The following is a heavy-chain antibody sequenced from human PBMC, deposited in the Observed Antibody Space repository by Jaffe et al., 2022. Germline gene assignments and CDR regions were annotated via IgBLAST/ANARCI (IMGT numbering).Heavy chain of an antibody. V-gene: IGHV3-30*02. D-gene: IGHD3-22*01. CDR2: IRYDGGNR. CDR1: GFTFSPYD. Sequence: QVQLVESGGGVVQPGGSLSLSCAASGFTFSPYDMHWVRQAPGKGLEWVAFIRYDGGNRYYADSVKGRFTISRDSSKNTLYLQMNSLRAEDTAVYYCARGQGFSSGYEYWGQGTLVTVSS. CDR3: ARGQGFSSGYEY. J-gene: IGHJ4*02.